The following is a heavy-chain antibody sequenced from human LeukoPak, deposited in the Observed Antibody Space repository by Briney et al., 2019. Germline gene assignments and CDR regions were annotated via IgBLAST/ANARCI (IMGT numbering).Heavy chain of an antibody. D-gene: IGHD6-13*01. Sequence: PGGSLRLSCSASGFTFSSYAMHWVRQAPGKGLEYVSAISSNGGSTYYADSVKGRFTISRDNSKNTLYLQMSSLRAEDTAVYYCVNPYSSSWYTYDAFDIWGPGTMVTVSS. CDR3: VNPYSSSWYTYDAFDI. CDR2: ISSNGGST. J-gene: IGHJ3*02. CDR1: GFTFSSYA. V-gene: IGHV3-64D*09.